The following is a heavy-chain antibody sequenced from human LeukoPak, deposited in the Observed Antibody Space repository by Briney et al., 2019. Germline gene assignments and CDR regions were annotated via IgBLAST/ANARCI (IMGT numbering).Heavy chain of an antibody. V-gene: IGHV4-38-2*02. J-gene: IGHJ4*02. CDR2: IYHSGST. D-gene: IGHD5-24*01. CDR1: GYSISSGYY. CDR3: AREAIRGLFDY. Sequence: PSETVSLTCTVSGYSISSGYYWGWIRQPPGKGLEWIGSIYHSGSTYYNPSLKSRVTISVDTSKNQFSLKLSSVTAADTAVYYCAREAIRGLFDYWGQGTLVTVSS.